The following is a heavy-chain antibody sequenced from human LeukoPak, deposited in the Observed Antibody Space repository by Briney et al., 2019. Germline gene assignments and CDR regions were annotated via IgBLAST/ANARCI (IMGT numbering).Heavy chain of an antibody. CDR3: ARAGYGDPGDYYFDY. CDR1: GGSISSYY. V-gene: IGHV4-59*12. CDR2: IYHSGST. Sequence: PSETLSLTCTVSGGSISSYYWSWIRQPPGKGLEWIGYIYHSGSTYYNPSLKSRVTISVDRSKNQFSLKLSSVTAADTAVYYCARAGYGDPGDYYFDYWGQGTLVTVSS. J-gene: IGHJ4*02. D-gene: IGHD4-17*01.